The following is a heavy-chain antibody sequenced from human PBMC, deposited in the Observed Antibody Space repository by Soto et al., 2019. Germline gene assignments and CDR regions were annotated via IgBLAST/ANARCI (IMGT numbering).Heavy chain of an antibody. CDR1: GGSFSGYY. CDR2: INHSGST. J-gene: IGHJ4*02. D-gene: IGHD3-22*01. Sequence: SETLSLTCAVYGGSFSGYYGSWFRKPPGKGLEWIGEINHSGSTNYNPSLKSRVTISVDTSKNQFSLKLSSVTAADTAVYYCARGGIIGSSGYAPFDYWGQGTLVTVSS. V-gene: IGHV4-34*01. CDR3: ARGGIIGSSGYAPFDY.